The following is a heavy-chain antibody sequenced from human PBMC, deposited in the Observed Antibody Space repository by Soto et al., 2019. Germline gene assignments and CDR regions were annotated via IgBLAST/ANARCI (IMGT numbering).Heavy chain of an antibody. CDR3: AKDNIIWFGVTIDY. V-gene: IGHV3-23*01. J-gene: IGHJ4*02. Sequence: GGSLRLSCAASGFTFSSYAMSWVRQAPGKGLEWVSAISGSGGSTYYADSVKGRFTISRDNSKNTLYLQMNSLRAEDTAVYYCAKDNIIWFGVTIDYWGQGTLVNVSS. D-gene: IGHD3-10*01. CDR2: ISGSGGST. CDR1: GFTFSSYA.